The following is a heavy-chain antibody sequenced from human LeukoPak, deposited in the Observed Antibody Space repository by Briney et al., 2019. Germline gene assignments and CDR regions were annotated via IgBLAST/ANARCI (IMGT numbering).Heavy chain of an antibody. Sequence: GGSLRLSCAASGFTFSSYAMHWVRQAPGKGLEWVAVISYDGSNKYYADSVKGRFTISRDNSKNTLYLQMNSLRAEDTAVYYCARTYYYGSGSPRGDYFQHWGQGPLVTVSS. V-gene: IGHV3-30-3*01. D-gene: IGHD3-10*01. CDR3: ARTYYYGSGSPRGDYFQH. J-gene: IGHJ1*01. CDR2: ISYDGSNK. CDR1: GFTFSSYA.